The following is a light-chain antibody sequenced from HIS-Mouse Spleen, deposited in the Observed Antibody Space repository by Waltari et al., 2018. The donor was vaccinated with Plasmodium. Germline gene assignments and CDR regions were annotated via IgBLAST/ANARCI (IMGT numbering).Light chain of an antibody. V-gene: IGKV1-16*02. J-gene: IGKJ1*01. CDR3: QQYNSYPWT. Sequence: DIQMTQSPSSLSASVGDRVTITCRASQGISHYLAWFQQKPGKATKSLIYAASRLQSGVPSKFSGRGSGPDFTLTSSRLQPEDFATYYCQQYNSYPWTFGQGTKVEIK. CDR1: QGISHY. CDR2: AAS.